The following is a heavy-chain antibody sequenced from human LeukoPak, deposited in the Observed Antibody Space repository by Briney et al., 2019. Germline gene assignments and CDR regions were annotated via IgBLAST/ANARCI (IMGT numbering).Heavy chain of an antibody. CDR2: MIQSGSS. D-gene: IGHD5-12*01. Sequence: SETLSLTCGVSGGAFSDYYRSWIRQAPGKGLEWIGEMIQSGSSNYNPSLRSRVTISGDTSRNQFSLKLNSLTAADTAVYYCARGNIVATILGGLHGTTAFDFWGQGILVTVSS. J-gene: IGHJ4*02. CDR3: ARGNIVATILGGLHGTTAFDF. CDR1: GGAFSDYY. V-gene: IGHV4-34*01.